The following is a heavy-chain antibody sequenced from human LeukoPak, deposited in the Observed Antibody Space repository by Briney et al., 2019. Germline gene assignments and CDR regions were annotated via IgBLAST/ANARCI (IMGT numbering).Heavy chain of an antibody. CDR1: GFTFSSYA. Sequence: GGSLRLSCAASGFTFSSYAMSWVRQAPGKGLEWVSAISGSGGSTYYADSAKGRFTISRDNSKNTLYLQMNSLRAEDTAVYYCAKDLNMVRELYYFDYWGQGTLVTVSS. CDR3: AKDLNMVRELYYFDY. D-gene: IGHD3-10*01. CDR2: ISGSGGST. V-gene: IGHV3-23*01. J-gene: IGHJ4*02.